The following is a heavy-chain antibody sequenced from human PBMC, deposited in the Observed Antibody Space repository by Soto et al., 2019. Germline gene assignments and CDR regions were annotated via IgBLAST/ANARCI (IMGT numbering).Heavy chain of an antibody. Sequence: EVQLVESGGGLIQPGGSLRHSCAVSGFTVSYNYMNWVRQAPGKGLEWVSVIYRGGDTFYADSVKGRFTISRDNSKNTLYLQMNSLRAEDTAVYYCARGMYGSGSYYIGDAFDMWGQGIMVTVSS. J-gene: IGHJ3*02. CDR1: GFTVSYNY. CDR3: ARGMYGSGSYYIGDAFDM. CDR2: IYRGGDT. V-gene: IGHV3-53*01. D-gene: IGHD3-10*01.